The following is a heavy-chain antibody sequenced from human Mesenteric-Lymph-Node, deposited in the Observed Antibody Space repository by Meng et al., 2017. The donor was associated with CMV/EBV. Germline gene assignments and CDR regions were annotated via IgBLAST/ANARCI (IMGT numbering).Heavy chain of an antibody. CDR1: GFHFSSYE. Sequence: GGSLRLSCVASGFHFSSYEMNWVRQAPGKGLEWVSYISSGGDSIYYADSVKGRFTISRDNSKNTLYLQMNSLRAEDTAVYYCARGQTEYSSSTTWFDPWGQGTLVTVSS. V-gene: IGHV3-48*03. D-gene: IGHD6-6*01. CDR2: ISSGGDSI. CDR3: ARGQTEYSSSTTWFDP. J-gene: IGHJ5*02.